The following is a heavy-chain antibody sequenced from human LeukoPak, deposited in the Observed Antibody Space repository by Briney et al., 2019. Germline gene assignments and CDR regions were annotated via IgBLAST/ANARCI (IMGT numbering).Heavy chain of an antibody. V-gene: IGHV1-46*01. Sequence: ASVKVSCKASGYTFTSYDINWVRQAPGQGLEWMGIINPSGGSTSYAQKFQGRVTMTRDTSTSTVYMELSSLRSEDTAVYYCARGEWELFLFDYWGQGTLVTVSS. D-gene: IGHD1-26*01. CDR1: GYTFTSYD. CDR2: INPSGGST. CDR3: ARGEWELFLFDY. J-gene: IGHJ4*02.